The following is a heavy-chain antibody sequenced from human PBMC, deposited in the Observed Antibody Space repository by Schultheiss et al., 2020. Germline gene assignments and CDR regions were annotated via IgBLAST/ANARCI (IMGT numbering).Heavy chain of an antibody. CDR1: GYTFTSYD. CDR2: MNPNSGNT. D-gene: IGHD4-17*01. Sequence: GESLKISCKASGYTFTSYDINWVRQATGQGLEWMGWMNPNSGNTGYAQKFQGRVTMTRNTSISTAYMELSSLRSEDTAVYYCAREYTDDYGDPPSYDAFDIWGQGTMVTVSS. V-gene: IGHV1-8*01. J-gene: IGHJ3*02. CDR3: AREYTDDYGDPPSYDAFDI.